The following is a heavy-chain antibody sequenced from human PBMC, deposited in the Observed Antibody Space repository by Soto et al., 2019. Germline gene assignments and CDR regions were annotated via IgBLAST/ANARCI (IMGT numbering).Heavy chain of an antibody. V-gene: IGHV3-23*01. D-gene: IGHD3-3*01. J-gene: IGHJ3*02. CDR1: GFTFSSYA. Sequence: PGGSLRISCAASGFTFSSYAMSWVRQAPGTGLESVAYISANGRITKYADSVKGRFTISRDNSNNMLYLEMNTLRVEDTALYYCVKSYFDFWSGYYGAAKEGAFDIWGQGTMVTVSS. CDR2: ISANGRIT. CDR3: VKSYFDFWSGYYGAAKEGAFDI.